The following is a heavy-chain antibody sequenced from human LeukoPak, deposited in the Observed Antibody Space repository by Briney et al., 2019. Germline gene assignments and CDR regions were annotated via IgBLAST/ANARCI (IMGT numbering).Heavy chain of an antibody. CDR2: IYHSGST. CDR1: GGSISSSNW. Sequence: SGTLSLTCAVSGGSISSSNWWGWVRPPPGKGLEWIGEIYHSGSTNYNPSLKSRVTISVDTSKNQFSLKLSSVTAADTAVYYCAREGRYCSGGSCYEYYFDYWGQGTLVTVSS. V-gene: IGHV4-4*02. D-gene: IGHD2-15*01. J-gene: IGHJ4*02. CDR3: AREGRYCSGGSCYEYYFDY.